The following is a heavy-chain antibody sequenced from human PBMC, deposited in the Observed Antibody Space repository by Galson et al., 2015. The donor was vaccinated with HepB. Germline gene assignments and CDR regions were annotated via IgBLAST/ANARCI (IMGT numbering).Heavy chain of an antibody. D-gene: IGHD3-16*01. J-gene: IGHJ3*02. CDR3: VKVKEPLTFRDALDI. CDR2: ISSNGGST. V-gene: IGHV3-64D*06. Sequence: SLRLSCAASGFTLSHYAMHCVRQAPGKGLEYVSAISSNGGSTYYADSVKGGFTISRDNSKNTLYLQMNSLRDDDTAMYYCVKVKEPLTFRDALDIWGQGTMVTVSS. CDR1: GFTLSHYA.